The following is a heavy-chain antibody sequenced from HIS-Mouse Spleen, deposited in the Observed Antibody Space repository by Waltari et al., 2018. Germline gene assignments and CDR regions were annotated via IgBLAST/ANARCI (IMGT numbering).Heavy chain of an antibody. CDR1: GGSISRYY. V-gene: IGHV4-59*01. J-gene: IGHJ4*02. CDR2: IYYSGST. D-gene: IGHD6-13*01. CDR3: ARAPRADSSSWYGDFDY. Sequence: QVQLQESGPGLVKPSATLSLTCTVPGGSISRYYWSWIRQPPRKGLEWIGYIYYSGSTNYNPSLKSRVTISVDTSKNQFSLKLSSVTAADTAVYYCARAPRADSSSWYGDFDYWGQGTLVTVSS.